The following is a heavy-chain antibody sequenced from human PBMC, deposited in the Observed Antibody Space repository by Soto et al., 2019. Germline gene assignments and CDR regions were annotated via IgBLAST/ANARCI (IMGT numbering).Heavy chain of an antibody. CDR2: IYYSGSP. Sequence: SETLSLTCTVSGGSISSSSYYWGWIRQPPGKGLEWIGSIYYSGSPYYNPSLKSRVTISGDTSKNQFSLKLSSVTAADTAVYYCARAERYDYVWGSYRYYYFDYWGQGTLVTVSS. V-gene: IGHV4-39*01. CDR3: ARAERYDYVWGSYRYYYFDY. J-gene: IGHJ4*02. CDR1: GGSISSSSYY. D-gene: IGHD3-16*02.